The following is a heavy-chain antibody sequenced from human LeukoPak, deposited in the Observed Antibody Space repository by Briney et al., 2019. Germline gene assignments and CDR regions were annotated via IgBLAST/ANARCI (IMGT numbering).Heavy chain of an antibody. D-gene: IGHD3-10*01. V-gene: IGHV1-24*01. Sequence: ASVKVSCKVSGYTLTELSMHWVRQAPGKGLEWMGGFDPEDGETIYAQKFQGRVTMTEDTSTDTAYMELSSLRSEDTAVYYCATTYYYGSGSPHKFDYWGQGTLVTVSS. CDR3: ATTYYYGSGSPHKFDY. J-gene: IGHJ4*02. CDR1: GYTLTELS. CDR2: FDPEDGET.